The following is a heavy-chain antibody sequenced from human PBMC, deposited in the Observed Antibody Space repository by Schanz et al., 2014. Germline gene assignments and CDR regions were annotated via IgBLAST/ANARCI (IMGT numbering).Heavy chain of an antibody. J-gene: IGHJ4*02. V-gene: IGHV3-30*18. Sequence: QVQLVESGGGVVQPGRSLRLSCAASGFTFRSYGMHWVRQAPGKGLEWVGFISFDGRNTGYAHSVKGRFTISRDNSKNTVNLQMNSLRAEDTAVYYCAKEKEEVAADGSFFDYWGQGTLVTGSS. D-gene: IGHD6-13*01. CDR1: GFTFRSYG. CDR3: AKEKEEVAADGSFFDY. CDR2: ISFDGRNT.